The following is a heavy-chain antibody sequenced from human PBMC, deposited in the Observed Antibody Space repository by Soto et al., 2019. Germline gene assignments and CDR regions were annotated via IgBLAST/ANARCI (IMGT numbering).Heavy chain of an antibody. CDR2: VSGSGGST. V-gene: IGHV3-23*01. J-gene: IGHJ4*02. CDR3: AKDRSEATVTTIPTKVDY. D-gene: IGHD4-17*01. CDR1: GFTFSSYA. Sequence: EVQLLESGGGLVQRGGSLRLSCAASGFTFSSYAMSWVRQAPGKGLEWVSAVSGSGGSTYYADSVKGRFTISRDNSKNTLYLQMNSLRAEDTAVYYCAKDRSEATVTTIPTKVDYWGQGPLVTVSS.